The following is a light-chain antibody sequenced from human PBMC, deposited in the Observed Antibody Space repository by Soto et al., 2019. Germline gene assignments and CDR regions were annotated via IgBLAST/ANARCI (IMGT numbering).Light chain of an antibody. CDR3: QQYGSSPWT. Sequence: EIVMTQSPATLSVSPGERATLSCRASQSVSSNLAWYQQKPGQPPRLLIYGASTRATGIPARFSGSGSGTDFTLTISRLEPEDFAVYYCQQYGSSPWTFGQGTKVDIK. CDR2: GAS. V-gene: IGKV3-15*01. J-gene: IGKJ1*01. CDR1: QSVSSN.